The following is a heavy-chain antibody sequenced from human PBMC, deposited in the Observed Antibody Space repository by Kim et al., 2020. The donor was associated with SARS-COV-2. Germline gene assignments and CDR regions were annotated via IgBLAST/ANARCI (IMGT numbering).Heavy chain of an antibody. V-gene: IGHV3-73*01. CDR2: IRSKANSYAT. D-gene: IGHD6-13*01. CDR1: GFTFSGSA. Sequence: GGSLRLSCAASGFTFSGSAMHWVRQASGKGLERVGRIRSKANSYATEYAASVKGRSTSPRDDSKKTAYLQMTSLKTEDTAVDYWSVPYSSSWYGLNYWG. CDR3: SVPYSSSWYGLNY. J-gene: IGHJ4*01.